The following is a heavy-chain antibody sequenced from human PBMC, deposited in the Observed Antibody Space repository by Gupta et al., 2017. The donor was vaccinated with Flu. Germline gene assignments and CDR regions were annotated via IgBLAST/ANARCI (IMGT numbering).Heavy chain of an antibody. D-gene: IGHD3-3*01. V-gene: IGHV3-48*03. J-gene: IGHJ6*03. Sequence: NWVRRAPGKGLEWVSYISSRGSTVYYADSVKGRCTIYRDNAKNSLYLQMNSLRGEDTAVYYCARETWEWLPNYSYYYMDVWGKGTTVTVSS. CDR3: ARETWEWLPNYSYYYMDV. CDR2: ISSRGSTV.